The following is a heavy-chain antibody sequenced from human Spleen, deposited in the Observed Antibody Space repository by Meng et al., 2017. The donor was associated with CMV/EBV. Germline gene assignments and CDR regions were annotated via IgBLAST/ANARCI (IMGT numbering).Heavy chain of an antibody. D-gene: IGHD6-13*01. J-gene: IGHJ4*02. CDR3: AKDRAAAGNPGDY. V-gene: IGHV3-23*01. CDR1: GFTFSTNG. Sequence: GESLKISCAASGFTFSTNGMTWVRQGPGTGLEWVADISGNGGTTYYADSVRGRFTVSRDNSKHILYLQMYSLAAEDTAFYYCAKDRAAAGNPGDYWGQGTLVTVSS. CDR2: ISGNGGTT.